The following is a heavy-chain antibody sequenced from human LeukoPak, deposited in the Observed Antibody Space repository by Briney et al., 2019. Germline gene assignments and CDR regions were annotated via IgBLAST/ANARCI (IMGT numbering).Heavy chain of an antibody. CDR3: ARHDYDFWSGPADY. Sequence: PSETLSLTCTVSGGSIGSSSYYWGWIRQPPGKGLEWIGSIYYSGSTYYNPSLKSRVTISVDTSKNQFSLKLSSVTAADTAVYYCARHDYDFWSGPADYWGQGILVTVSS. CDR1: GGSIGSSSYY. V-gene: IGHV4-39*01. CDR2: IYYSGST. J-gene: IGHJ4*02. D-gene: IGHD3-3*01.